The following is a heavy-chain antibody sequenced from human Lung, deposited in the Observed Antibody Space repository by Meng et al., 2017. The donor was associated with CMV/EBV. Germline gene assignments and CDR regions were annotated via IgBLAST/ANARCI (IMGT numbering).Heavy chain of an antibody. CDR2: ISSSSSYI. CDR3: ARDPGLDSAAYYDFWSGSPLYYYYGMDV. J-gene: IGHJ6*02. CDR1: GFTFSSYS. V-gene: IGHV3-21*01. Sequence: GESLKISCAASGFTFSSYSMNWVRQAPGKGLEWVSSISSSSSYIYYADSVKGRFTISRDNAKNSLYLQMNSLRAEDTAVYYCARDPGLDSAAYYDFWSGSPLYYYYGMDVWXQGTTVTVSS. D-gene: IGHD3-3*01.